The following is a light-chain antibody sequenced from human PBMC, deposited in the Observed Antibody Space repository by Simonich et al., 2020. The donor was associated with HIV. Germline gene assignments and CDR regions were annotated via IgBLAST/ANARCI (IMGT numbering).Light chain of an antibody. J-gene: IGKJ1*01. CDR2: KAS. CDR1: QSISSW. Sequence: DIQMTQSPSTLSASVGDRVTITCRASQSISSWLAWYQQKPGKAPKVLIYKASSLESGVPSRFSGSGSGTEFTLTISSLQPDDFATYYCQQYNSYPYGQGTKVEIK. CDR3: QQYNSYP. V-gene: IGKV1-5*03.